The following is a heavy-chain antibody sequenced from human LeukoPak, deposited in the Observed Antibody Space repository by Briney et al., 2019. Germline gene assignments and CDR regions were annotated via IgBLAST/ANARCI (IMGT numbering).Heavy chain of an antibody. CDR1: GFTFSSYA. CDR2: IVGSGGST. D-gene: IGHD4-17*01. Sequence: AGGSLRLSCAASGFTFSSYAMSWVRQAPGKGLEWVSGIVGSGGSTYYADSLKGRFTISRDNSKNTLYLKINSLRAEDTAVYYCAKDAGYGAYGIDYWGQGTLVTVSS. CDR3: AKDAGYGAYGIDY. V-gene: IGHV3-23*01. J-gene: IGHJ4*02.